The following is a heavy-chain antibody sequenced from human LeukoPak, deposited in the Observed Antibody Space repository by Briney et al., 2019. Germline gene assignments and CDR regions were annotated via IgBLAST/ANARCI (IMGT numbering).Heavy chain of an antibody. J-gene: IGHJ3*02. D-gene: IGHD2-21*01. Sequence: GGSLRLSCAASGFTFSSYEMNWVRQAPGKGLEWVSYISSSGSTIYYADSVKGRFTISRDNAKNSLYLQMNSLRAEDTAVYYCARSILIAFDIWGQGTMVTVSS. V-gene: IGHV3-48*03. CDR2: ISSSGSTI. CDR1: GFTFSSYE. CDR3: ARSILIAFDI.